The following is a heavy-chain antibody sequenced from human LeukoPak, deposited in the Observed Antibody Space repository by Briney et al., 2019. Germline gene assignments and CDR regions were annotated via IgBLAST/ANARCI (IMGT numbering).Heavy chain of an antibody. CDR1: GITFNTFA. CDR2: ISGAGDRT. J-gene: IGHJ4*02. D-gene: IGHD5-12*01. Sequence: PGGSLILSCAASGITFNTFAMSWVRQAPGRGLECVSVISGAGDRTYYAETVRGRFTISRDNSKNTLYLQMNSLRAEDTAVYYCAKGHSAYGTGFDYWGQGTLVTVSS. V-gene: IGHV3-23*01. CDR3: AKGHSAYGTGFDY.